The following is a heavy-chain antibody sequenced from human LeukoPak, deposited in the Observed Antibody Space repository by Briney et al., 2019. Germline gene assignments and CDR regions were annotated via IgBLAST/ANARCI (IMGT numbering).Heavy chain of an antibody. D-gene: IGHD3-10*01. J-gene: IGHJ5*02. CDR1: GYTFTGYY. CDR3: ARESYYYGSKTNWFDP. V-gene: IGHV1-2*02. Sequence: ASVKVSCKASGYTFTGYYMHWVRQAPGQGLEWMGWINPNSGGTNYAQKFQGRVTMTRDTSISTAYMELGRLRSDDTAVYYCARESYYYGSKTNWFDPWGQGTLVTVSS. CDR2: INPNSGGT.